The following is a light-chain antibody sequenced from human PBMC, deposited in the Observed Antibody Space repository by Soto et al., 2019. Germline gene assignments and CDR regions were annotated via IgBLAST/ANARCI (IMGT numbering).Light chain of an antibody. CDR3: AAWDDSLNGVV. CDR2: SNN. J-gene: IGLJ2*01. V-gene: IGLV1-44*01. Sequence: QSALTQPPSASGTPGQRVTISCSGSSSNIGSNTVNWYQQLPGTAPKLLIYSNNQRPSGVPDRFSGSKSGTSASLAISGLQSEDEADYHCAAWDDSLNGVVFGGGTKLTVL. CDR1: SSNIGSNT.